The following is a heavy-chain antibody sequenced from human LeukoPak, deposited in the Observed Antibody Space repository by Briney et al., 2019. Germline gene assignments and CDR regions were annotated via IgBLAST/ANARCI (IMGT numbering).Heavy chain of an antibody. J-gene: IGHJ6*02. CDR1: GFTFSSYS. CDR2: ISSSSSTI. CDR3: ARTHSSGWYGVPYGMDV. Sequence: GGSLRLSCGASGFTFSSYSMNWVRQAPGKGLEWVSYISSSSSTIYYADSVKGRFTISRDNAKNSLYLQMNSLRAEDTAVYYCARTHSSGWYGVPYGMDVWGQGTTVTVSS. V-gene: IGHV3-48*01. D-gene: IGHD6-19*01.